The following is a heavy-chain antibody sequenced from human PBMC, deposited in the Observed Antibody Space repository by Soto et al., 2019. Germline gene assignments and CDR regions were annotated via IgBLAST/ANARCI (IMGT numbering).Heavy chain of an antibody. CDR3: ATFLLVGAFDI. D-gene: IGHD1-26*01. V-gene: IGHV3-21*06. J-gene: IGHJ3*02. Sequence: GGSLRLSCAASGFIFTRYSMNWVRQAPGKGLEWVSSISSTTNYIYYGDSMKGRFTISRDNAKNSLYLQMNSLRAEDTAVYYCATFLLVGAFDIWGQGTMVTVSS. CDR1: GFIFTRYS. CDR2: ISSTTNYI.